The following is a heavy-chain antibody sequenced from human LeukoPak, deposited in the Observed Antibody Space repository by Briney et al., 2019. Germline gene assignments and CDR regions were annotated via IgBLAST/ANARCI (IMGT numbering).Heavy chain of an antibody. CDR2: IIPIFGTA. J-gene: IGHJ6*04. CDR3: ARDRSPLWFGEFETPYYYYGMDV. V-gene: IGHV1-69*06. Sequence: GASVKVSCKASGGTFSSYAISWVRQAPGQGLEWMGGIIPIFGTANYAQKFQGRVTITADKSTSTAYMELSGLRSEDTAVYYCARDRSPLWFGEFETPYYYYGMDVWGKGTTVTVSS. CDR1: GGTFSSYA. D-gene: IGHD3-10*01.